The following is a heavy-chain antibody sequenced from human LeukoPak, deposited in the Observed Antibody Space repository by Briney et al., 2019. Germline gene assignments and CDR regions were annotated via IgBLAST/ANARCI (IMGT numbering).Heavy chain of an antibody. Sequence: PSETLSPTCTVSGGSISSYYWSWIRQPPGKGLEWIGNIYYSGSTNYNPSLESRVTISVDTSKNQFSLKLSSVTAADTAIYYCARSYCSGGSCWVYFDYWGQGTLVTVSS. D-gene: IGHD2-15*01. CDR2: IYYSGST. CDR3: ARSYCSGGSCWVYFDY. CDR1: GGSISSYY. J-gene: IGHJ4*02. V-gene: IGHV4-59*08.